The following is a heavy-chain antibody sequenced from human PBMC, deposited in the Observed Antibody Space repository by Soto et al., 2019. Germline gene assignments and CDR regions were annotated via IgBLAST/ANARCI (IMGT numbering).Heavy chain of an antibody. V-gene: IGHV1-2*04. D-gene: IGHD2-8*01. CDR3: ARGDSTDCSNGAGSFFYHHDMDV. Sequence: ASVKVSCKASGYRFTDYHIHWVRQAPGQGLEWLGRINPKSGGTSTAQKFQGWVTMTTDTSISTASMELTRLTSDDTAIYYCARGDSTDCSNGAGSFFYHHDMDVWRQGTTVTASS. J-gene: IGHJ6*02. CDR2: INPKSGGT. CDR1: GYRFTDYH.